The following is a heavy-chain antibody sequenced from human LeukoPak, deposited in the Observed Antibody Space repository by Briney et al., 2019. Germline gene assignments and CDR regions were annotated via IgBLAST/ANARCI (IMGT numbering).Heavy chain of an antibody. V-gene: IGHV3-11*01. CDR3: ASEYCTNGVGYNP. D-gene: IGHD2-8*01. CDR1: AFTVSDYY. CDR2: ISASGSSI. Sequence: GGSLRLSCAASAFTVSDYYMSWIRQAPGKGLEWVSYISASGSSIYYADSVKGRFTISRDDAKNSLYLQMNSLTTEDTAVYYCASEYCTNGVGYNPWGQGTLVTVSS. J-gene: IGHJ5*02.